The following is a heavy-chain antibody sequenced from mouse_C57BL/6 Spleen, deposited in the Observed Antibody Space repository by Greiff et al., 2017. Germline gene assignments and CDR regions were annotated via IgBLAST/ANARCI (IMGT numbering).Heavy chain of an antibody. CDR1: GFTFSSYG. CDR2: ISSGGSYT. J-gene: IGHJ4*01. Sequence: EVQGVESGGDLVKPGGSLKLSCAASGFTFSSYGMSWVRQTPDKRLEWVATISSGGSYTYSPDSVKGRFTISRDNAKNTLYLQMSGLKSEDTAMYYCARRSSYDYAMYYWGQGTSVTVSS. D-gene: IGHD1-1*01. CDR3: ARRSSYDYAMYY. V-gene: IGHV5-6*01.